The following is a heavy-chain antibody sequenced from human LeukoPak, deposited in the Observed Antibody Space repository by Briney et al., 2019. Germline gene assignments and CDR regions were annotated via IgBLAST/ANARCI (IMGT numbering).Heavy chain of an antibody. CDR3: ARELEEYDILTGYYPRGYFQH. J-gene: IGHJ1*01. CDR1: GYTSTSYG. D-gene: IGHD3-9*01. CDR2: ISAYNGNT. V-gene: IGHV1-18*01. Sequence: GASVKVSCKASGYTSTSYGISWVRQTPGQGLEWMGWISAYNGNTNYAQKLQGTVTMTTDTSTSTAYMKLRSLRSNDTAVYYCARELEEYDILTGYYPRGYFQHWGQGTLVTVSS.